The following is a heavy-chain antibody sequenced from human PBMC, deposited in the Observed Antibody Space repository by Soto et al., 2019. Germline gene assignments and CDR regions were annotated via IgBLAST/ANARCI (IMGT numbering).Heavy chain of an antibody. CDR2: TRNKANRYTT. J-gene: IGHJ4*02. D-gene: IGHD3-10*01. CDR3: VRTSHYGSGTWNFDF. CDR1: GFTLSDNY. Sequence: EVQLVESGGGLVQPGGYLRLSCAGSGFTLSDNYMDWVRQAQGKGLEWVGRTRNKANRYTTEYAASVKGRFTVSRDESMNSLHLHMNSLKTDDTAVYYCVRTSHYGSGTWNFDFWGQGTVVTVSS. V-gene: IGHV3-72*01.